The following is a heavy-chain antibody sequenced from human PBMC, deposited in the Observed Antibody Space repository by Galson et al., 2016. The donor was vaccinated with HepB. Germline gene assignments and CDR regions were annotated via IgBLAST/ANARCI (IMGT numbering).Heavy chain of an antibody. D-gene: IGHD5-18*01. Sequence: SLRLSCAASGFTFSTYAMSWVRQAPGKGLEWISGITGNGSGTYYADSVKGRFTISRDNAKNSLQLQMNSQKAEVTAVYYCARDAGDTALDYWGQGTLVTVSS. V-gene: IGHV3-23*01. J-gene: IGHJ4*02. CDR2: ITGNGSGT. CDR3: ARDAGDTALDY. CDR1: GFTFSTYA.